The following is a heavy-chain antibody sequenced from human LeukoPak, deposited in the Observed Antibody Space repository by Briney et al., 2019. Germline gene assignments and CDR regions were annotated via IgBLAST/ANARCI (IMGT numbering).Heavy chain of an antibody. CDR2: IYYSGST. J-gene: IGHJ3*01. Sequence: SETLSLTCTVSGGSISSSNYYWGWIRQPPGKGLEWIGSIYYSGSTYYNPSLKSRVTISVDTSKNQFSLKLSSVTAADTAVYYCATQPLLWFGELIPLWGQGTMVTVSS. CDR3: ATQPLLWFGELIPL. CDR1: GGSISSSNYY. D-gene: IGHD3-10*01. V-gene: IGHV4-39*01.